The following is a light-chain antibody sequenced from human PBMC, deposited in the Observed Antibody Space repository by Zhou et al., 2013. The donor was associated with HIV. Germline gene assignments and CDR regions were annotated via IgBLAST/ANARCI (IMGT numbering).Light chain of an antibody. CDR1: QSISSW. CDR3: QQYSDSPWT. Sequence: GDRVTITCRASQSISSWLAWYQQKPGKAPKVLIYKASNLQTGVPSRFSGSGSGTEFSLSISSLQPDDSATYYCQQYSDSPWTFGQGTKAEIK. V-gene: IGKV1-5*03. J-gene: IGKJ1*01. CDR2: KAS.